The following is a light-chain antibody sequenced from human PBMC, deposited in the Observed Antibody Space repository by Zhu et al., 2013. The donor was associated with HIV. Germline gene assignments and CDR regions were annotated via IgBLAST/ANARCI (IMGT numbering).Light chain of an antibody. CDR3: QSYDNSLGGSKV. V-gene: IGLV2-23*02. J-gene: IGLJ3*02. CDR2: EVT. Sequence: QSALTQPASVSGSPGQSITITCTGSSSDIGSHDLVSWYQQHPGRAPKLLIYEVTKRPSGISNRFSGSKSANTASLTISGLQAEDEADYYCQSYDNSLGGSKVFGGGTKLTVL. CDR1: SSDIGSHDL.